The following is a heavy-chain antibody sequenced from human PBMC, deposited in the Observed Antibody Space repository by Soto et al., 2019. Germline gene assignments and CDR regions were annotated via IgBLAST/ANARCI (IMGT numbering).Heavy chain of an antibody. Sequence: QVQLVQSGAEVKKPGASVKVSCKASGYTFTSYGISWVRQAPGQGLEWMGWISAYNGNTNYAQKLQGRVTMTTDTYTSTAYMELRSLRSDDTAVYSCARGLELAGHAYYFDYWGQGTLVTVSS. CDR3: ARGLELAGHAYYFDY. CDR2: ISAYNGNT. CDR1: GYTFTSYG. V-gene: IGHV1-18*01. D-gene: IGHD1-7*01. J-gene: IGHJ4*02.